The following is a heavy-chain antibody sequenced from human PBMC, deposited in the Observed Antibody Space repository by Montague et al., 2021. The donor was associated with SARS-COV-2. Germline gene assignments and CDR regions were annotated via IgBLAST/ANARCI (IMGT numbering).Heavy chain of an antibody. Sequence: SETLSLTCTVSGGSISSSSYYWAWIRQPPGKGLEWIGSIYHSGSTFYNPSLKSRVSMSVDTSKNQFSLKLCPVTAADTAMYYCARVKWELSVGNVFDIWGQGTMVTVSS. V-gene: IGHV4-39*01. CDR1: GGSISSSSYY. D-gene: IGHD1-26*01. J-gene: IGHJ3*02. CDR3: ARVKWELSVGNVFDI. CDR2: IYHSGST.